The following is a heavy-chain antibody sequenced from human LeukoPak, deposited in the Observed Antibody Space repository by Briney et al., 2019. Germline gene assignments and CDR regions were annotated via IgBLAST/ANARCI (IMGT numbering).Heavy chain of an antibody. V-gene: IGHV3-48*01. CDR3: ATASGTYTSTY. CDR1: GFTFSIDS. CDR2: ISYDSAIK. Sequence: PGGSLRLSCAASGFTFSIDSMNWVRQAPGKGLEWISYISYDSAIKYYADSVRGRFTISRDNAKNSLSLQMHSLRAEDTAVYYCATASGTYTSTYWGQGTLVTVSS. D-gene: IGHD1-26*01. J-gene: IGHJ4*02.